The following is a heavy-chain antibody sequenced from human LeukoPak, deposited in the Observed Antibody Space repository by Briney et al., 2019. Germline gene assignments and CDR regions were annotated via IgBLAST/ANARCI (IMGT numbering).Heavy chain of an antibody. V-gene: IGHV3-23*01. D-gene: IGHD3-9*01. J-gene: IGHJ4*02. Sequence: PGGSLRLSCAASGFTFSRYGMNWVRQAPGKGLEWVSGISGSGGTTYFADSVKGRFTISRDNSKNTLYLQMSSLKAEDTAIYYCAKGIDILTAYLDYWGQGTLVTVSS. CDR1: GFTFSRYG. CDR3: AKGIDILTAYLDY. CDR2: ISGSGGTT.